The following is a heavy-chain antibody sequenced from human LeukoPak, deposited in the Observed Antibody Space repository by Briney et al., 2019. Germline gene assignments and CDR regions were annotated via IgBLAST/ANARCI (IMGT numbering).Heavy chain of an antibody. Sequence: PGGSLRLSCAASGFTFSDYYMSWIRQAPGKGLEWVSYISSSGSTIYYADSVKGRFTISRDNAKNSLYLQMNSLRAEDTAVYYCARVWDYGGNNWYFDLWGRGTLVTVSS. D-gene: IGHD4-23*01. CDR1: GFTFSDYY. CDR2: ISSSGSTI. V-gene: IGHV3-11*01. J-gene: IGHJ2*01. CDR3: ARVWDYGGNNWYFDL.